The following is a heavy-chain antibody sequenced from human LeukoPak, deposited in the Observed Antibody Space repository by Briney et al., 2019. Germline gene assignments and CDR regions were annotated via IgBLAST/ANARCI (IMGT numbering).Heavy chain of an antibody. CDR2: IIPIFGTA. J-gene: IGHJ2*01. V-gene: IGHV1-69*13. D-gene: IGHD5-24*01. CDR3: ARRAADGYNWWYFDL. Sequence: ASVKVSCKASGYTFTSYGISWVRQAPGQGLEWMGGIIPIFGTANYAQKFQGRVTITADESTSTAYMELGSLRSEDTAVYYCARRAADGYNWWYFDLWGRGTLVTVSS. CDR1: GYTFTSYG.